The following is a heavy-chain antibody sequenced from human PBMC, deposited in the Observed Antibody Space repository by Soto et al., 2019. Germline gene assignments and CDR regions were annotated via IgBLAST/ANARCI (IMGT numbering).Heavy chain of an antibody. Sequence: PGGSLRLSCAASGFTFSTYWMSWVRQAPGKGLEWVANIKQDGSEKYYVDSVRGRFTISRDSAKNSLYLQMNSLRAEDTAVYYCVRDHLGHCGSDSCNSSEYFGYWGQGT. CDR1: GFTFSTYW. D-gene: IGHD2-15*01. J-gene: IGHJ4*02. V-gene: IGHV3-7*04. CDR2: IKQDGSEK. CDR3: VRDHLGHCGSDSCNSSEYFGY.